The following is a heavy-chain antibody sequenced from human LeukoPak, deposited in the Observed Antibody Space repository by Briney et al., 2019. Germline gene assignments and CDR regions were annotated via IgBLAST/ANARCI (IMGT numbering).Heavy chain of an antibody. V-gene: IGHV4-59*01. D-gene: IGHD2-2*01. Sequence: PSETLSLTCTVSGGSISSYYWSWIRQPPGKGLEWIGYIYYSGSTNYNPSLKSRVTISVDTSKNQFSLKLSSVTAADTAVYYCARSVFIVVVPAAPPYNWFDPWGQGTLVTVSS. CDR3: ARSVFIVVVPAAPPYNWFDP. CDR1: GGSISSYY. CDR2: IYYSGST. J-gene: IGHJ5*02.